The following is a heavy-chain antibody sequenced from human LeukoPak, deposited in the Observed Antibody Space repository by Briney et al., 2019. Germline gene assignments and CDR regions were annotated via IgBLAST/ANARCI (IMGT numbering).Heavy chain of an antibody. D-gene: IGHD2-15*01. CDR2: INHSGST. J-gene: IGHJ3*02. CDR3: ARGSGYCSGGSCYSDAFDI. Sequence: SETLSLTCAVYGGSFSGYYWSWIRQPPGKGLEWIGEINHSGSTNYNPSLKSRVTISVDTSKNQFSLKLSSVTAADTAVYYCARGSGYCSGGSCYSDAFDIWGQGTMVTVSS. CDR1: GGSFSGYY. V-gene: IGHV4-34*01.